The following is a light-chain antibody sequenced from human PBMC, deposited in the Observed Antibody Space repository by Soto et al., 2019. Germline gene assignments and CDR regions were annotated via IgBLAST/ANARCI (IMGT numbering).Light chain of an antibody. CDR2: EVS. CDR1: SSDVGGYNY. V-gene: IGLV2-14*01. CDR3: SSYTSSTTLV. J-gene: IGLJ1*01. Sequence: QSALTQPASVCGSPGQSITISCTGTSSDVGGYNYVSWYQQHPGKAPKLMIYEVSNRPSGVSNRFSGSKSGNTASLTISGLQAEDGGDYYCSSYTSSTTLVFGPGTKLTGL.